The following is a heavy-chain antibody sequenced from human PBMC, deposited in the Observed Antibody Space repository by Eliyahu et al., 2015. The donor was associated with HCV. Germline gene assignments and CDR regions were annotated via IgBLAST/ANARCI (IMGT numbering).Heavy chain of an antibody. CDR1: GFTFSXYW. J-gene: IGHJ6*02. Sequence: EVQLVESGGGLVQPGGSLRLSCAASGFTFSXYWMHXXRQVPGQGLVWVSRINSXGSNTNYADSVKGRFTISRDNAKNTLFLQMNSLRDEDTAVYYCARDTTTYYYDSSGHYVKSSYYYGMDVWGQGTTVTVSS. V-gene: IGHV3-74*01. D-gene: IGHD3-22*01. CDR3: ARDTTTYYYDSSGHYVKSSYYYGMDV. CDR2: INSXGSNT.